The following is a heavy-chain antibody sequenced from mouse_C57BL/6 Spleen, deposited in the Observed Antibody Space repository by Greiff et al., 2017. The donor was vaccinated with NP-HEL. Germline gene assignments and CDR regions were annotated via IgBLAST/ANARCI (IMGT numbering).Heavy chain of an antibody. D-gene: IGHD1-1*01. CDR3: ARGGYGSSLGAMDY. Sequence: DVHLVESGGGLVQPGGSLKLSCAASGFTFSDYYMYWVRQTPEKRLEWVAYISNGGGSTYYPDTVKGRFTIYRDNAKNTLYLQMSRLKSEDTAMYYCARGGYGSSLGAMDYWGQGTSVTVSS. CDR2: ISNGGGST. V-gene: IGHV5-12*01. CDR1: GFTFSDYY. J-gene: IGHJ4*01.